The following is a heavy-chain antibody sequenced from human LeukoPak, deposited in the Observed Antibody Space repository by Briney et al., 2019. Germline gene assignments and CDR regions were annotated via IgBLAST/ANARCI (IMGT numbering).Heavy chain of an antibody. Sequence: PSETLSLTCTVSDYSIRNGYYWGWIRQPPGKGLEWIGSISPSGSTFYNPSLKSRVAISVDTSKNQFSLKLRSVTAADTAVYYCALSPLGAAGTWSGLFDYWGQGTLVTVSS. J-gene: IGHJ4*02. CDR2: ISPSGST. CDR3: ALSPLGAAGTWSGLFDY. CDR1: DYSIRNGYY. V-gene: IGHV4-38-2*02. D-gene: IGHD6-13*01.